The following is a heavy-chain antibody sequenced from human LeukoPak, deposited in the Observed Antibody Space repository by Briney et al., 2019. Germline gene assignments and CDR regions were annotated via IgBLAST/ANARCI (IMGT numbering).Heavy chain of an antibody. V-gene: IGHV3-30*03. CDR3: ARSRDYGGGYFDY. D-gene: IGHD4/OR15-4a*01. CDR1: GFTFSSYG. Sequence: GGSLRLSCAASGFTFSSYGMHWVRQAPGKGLEWVAVISYDGSNKYYADSVKGRFTISRDSSENTRYLEMNSLRAEDTAVYYCARSRDYGGGYFDYWGQGTLVTVSS. CDR2: ISYDGSNK. J-gene: IGHJ4*02.